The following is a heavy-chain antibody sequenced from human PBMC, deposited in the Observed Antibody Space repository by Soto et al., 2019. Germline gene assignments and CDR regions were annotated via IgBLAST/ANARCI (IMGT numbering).Heavy chain of an antibody. Sequence: GESLKISCKGSGYSFTSYWIGWVRQMPGKGLEWMGIIYPGDSDTRYSPSFQGQVTISADKSISTAYLQWSSLKASDTAMYYCATTRTHDGSGVYYYGMDVWGHGTTVTVSS. CDR3: ATTRTHDGSGVYYYGMDV. D-gene: IGHD3-10*01. CDR1: GYSFTSYW. V-gene: IGHV5-51*01. J-gene: IGHJ6*02. CDR2: IYPGDSDT.